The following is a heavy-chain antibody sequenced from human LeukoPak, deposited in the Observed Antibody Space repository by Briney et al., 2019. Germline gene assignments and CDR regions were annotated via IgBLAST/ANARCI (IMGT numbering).Heavy chain of an antibody. CDR3: ARHQIGESEDY. CDR2: IDPSDSYT. Sequence: GESLKISCKGSGYSSTSYWISWVRQMPGKGLEWMGRIDPSDSYTNYSPSFQGQVTISADKSISTAYLQWSSLKASDTAMYYCARHQIGESEDYWGQGTLVTVSS. CDR1: GYSSTSYW. V-gene: IGHV5-10-1*01. D-gene: IGHD3-10*01. J-gene: IGHJ4*02.